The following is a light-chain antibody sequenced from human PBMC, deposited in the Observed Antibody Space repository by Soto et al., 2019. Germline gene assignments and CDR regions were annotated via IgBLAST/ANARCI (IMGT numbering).Light chain of an antibody. J-gene: IGKJ5*01. CDR1: QSVSRW. CDR3: QQYSTYSFT. Sequence: DIQMTQSPSTRSASVGDRVTITCRASQSVSRWLAWYQQKPGKAPKLLVYKASSLASGAPSMFSGSGSGTEYPISISREQPDDFATSYYQQYSTYSFTFGQGTKLEIK. V-gene: IGKV1-5*03. CDR2: KAS.